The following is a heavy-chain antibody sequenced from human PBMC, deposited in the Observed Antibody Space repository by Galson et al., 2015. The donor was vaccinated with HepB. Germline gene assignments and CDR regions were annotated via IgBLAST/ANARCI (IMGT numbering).Heavy chain of an antibody. J-gene: IGHJ4*02. Sequence: SVKVSCKASGFTFTTSAVKWVRQARGQRLEWIGWFVVGSGNTNYAQKFQERVTITRDMSTSTAYMEMSSLRSEDTGVYYCAAAWGGYGGNPNYFDYWGQGTLVTVSS. V-gene: IGHV1-58*01. CDR2: FVVGSGNT. CDR3: AAAWGGYGGNPNYFDY. D-gene: IGHD4-23*01. CDR1: GFTFTTSA.